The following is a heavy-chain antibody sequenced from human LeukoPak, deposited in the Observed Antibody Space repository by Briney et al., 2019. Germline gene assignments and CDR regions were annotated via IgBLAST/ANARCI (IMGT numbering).Heavy chain of an antibody. CDR3: ARWTRYCSSTSCHDY. Sequence: SETLSLTCAVYGGSFSGYYWSWIRQPPGKGLEWIGEINHSGSTNYDPSLKSRVTISADTSKNQFSLKLSSVTAADTAVYYCARWTRYCSSTSCHDYWGQGTLVTVSS. CDR1: GGSFSGYY. CDR2: INHSGST. D-gene: IGHD2-2*01. V-gene: IGHV4-34*01. J-gene: IGHJ4*02.